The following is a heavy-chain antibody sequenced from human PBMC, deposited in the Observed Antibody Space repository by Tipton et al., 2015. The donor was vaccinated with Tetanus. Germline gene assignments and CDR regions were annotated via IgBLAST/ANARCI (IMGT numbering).Heavy chain of an antibody. CDR2: IYYTGNT. CDR3: VRLWGYYYDSSGYPDY. J-gene: IGHJ4*02. V-gene: IGHV4-61*05. D-gene: IGHD3-22*01. Sequence: LRLSCNVSGAAISSSGYYWGWFRQPPGKGLEWTGDIYYTGNTNYNPSLRSRITMSVDRSNNQVFLKLNSVTAADSAVYYCVRLWGYYYDSSGYPDYWGQGALVTVSS. CDR1: GAAISSSGYY.